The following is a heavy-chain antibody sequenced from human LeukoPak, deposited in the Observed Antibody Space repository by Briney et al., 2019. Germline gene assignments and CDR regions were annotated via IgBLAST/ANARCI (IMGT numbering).Heavy chain of an antibody. Sequence: SGPTLLHPTQTLTLTCTFSGLSLSTRGGGVGWIRQPPGKALEWLTLIDWDDDKRYSPSLKSRDNITQETSNSQGGLTMTNIDPVDTATYYCAHRPTSSSWYRGEDAFDIWGQGTMVTVSS. CDR2: IDWDDDK. J-gene: IGHJ3*02. V-gene: IGHV2-5*02. CDR3: AHRPTSSSWYRGEDAFDI. D-gene: IGHD6-13*01. CDR1: GLSLSTRGGG.